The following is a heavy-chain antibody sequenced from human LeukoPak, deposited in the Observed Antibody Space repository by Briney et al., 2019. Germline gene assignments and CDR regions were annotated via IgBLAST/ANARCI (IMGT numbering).Heavy chain of an antibody. CDR3: AKSPGRYCSGGSCYSY. J-gene: IGHJ4*02. CDR1: GFTFSTYD. Sequence: GGSLRLSCGASGFTFSTYDMHWVRQAPGKGLEWVAVISYDGSNKYYADSVKGRFTISRDNSKNTLYLQLNSLRAEDTAVYYCAKSPGRYCSGGSCYSYWGQGTLVTVSS. D-gene: IGHD2-15*01. CDR2: ISYDGSNK. V-gene: IGHV3-30*18.